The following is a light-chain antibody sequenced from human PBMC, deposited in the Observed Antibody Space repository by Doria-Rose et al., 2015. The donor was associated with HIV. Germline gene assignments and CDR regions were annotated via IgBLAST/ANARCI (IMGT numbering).Light chain of an antibody. Sequence: TQSPGTLSLSPGERATLSCRASQSFSSTCLAWYQQKPGQAPSLLIYDGSTRATGIPDRFSASGSGTDFTLTINRLEPEDFAPYYCRQYGTSWTFGQGTKVEI. V-gene: IGKV3-20*01. J-gene: IGKJ1*01. CDR3: RQYGTSWT. CDR1: QSFSSTC. CDR2: DGS.